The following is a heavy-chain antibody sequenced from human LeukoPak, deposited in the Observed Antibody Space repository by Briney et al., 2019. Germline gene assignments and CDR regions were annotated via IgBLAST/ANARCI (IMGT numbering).Heavy chain of an antibody. CDR3: ARHFPLRITIFGVVTPRDWFDP. V-gene: IGHV4-4*02. J-gene: IGHJ5*02. CDR1: GGSISSSNW. Sequence: SGTLSLTCAVSGGSISSSNWWSWVRQPPGKGLEWIGEIYHSGSTNYNPSLKSRVTISVDKSKNQFSLKLSSVTAADTAVYYCARHFPLRITIFGVVTPRDWFDPWGQGTLVTVSS. D-gene: IGHD3-3*01. CDR2: IYHSGST.